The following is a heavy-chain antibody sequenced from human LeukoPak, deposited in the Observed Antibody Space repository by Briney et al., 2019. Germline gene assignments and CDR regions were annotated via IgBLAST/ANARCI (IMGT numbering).Heavy chain of an antibody. J-gene: IGHJ4*02. CDR3: ARRGISFDY. CDR2: MNGEGTTI. CDR1: GLTFRTTW. D-gene: IGHD6-13*01. Sequence: GGSLRLSCAPSGLTFRTTWMHWVRQAPGKGLMWVSRMNGEGTTIDYADSVKSRFTLSGDNAKNTLYLKMNSLRAEDTVVYYCARRGISFDYWGQGTLVTVSS. V-gene: IGHV3-74*01.